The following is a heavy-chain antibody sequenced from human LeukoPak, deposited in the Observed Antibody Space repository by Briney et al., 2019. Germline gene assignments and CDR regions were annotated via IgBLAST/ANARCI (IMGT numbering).Heavy chain of an antibody. Sequence: SETLSLTCTVSGGSISSYYWSWIRQPPGKGLEWIGNIYYSGSTYYNPSLKSRISISVDTSKNQFSLKMNSVTAGDTAIYYCARRDSGLRFDDAFDIWGQGTMVTVSS. CDR3: ARRDSGLRFDDAFDI. V-gene: IGHV4-59*04. CDR2: IYYSGST. D-gene: IGHD5-12*01. CDR1: GGSISSYY. J-gene: IGHJ3*02.